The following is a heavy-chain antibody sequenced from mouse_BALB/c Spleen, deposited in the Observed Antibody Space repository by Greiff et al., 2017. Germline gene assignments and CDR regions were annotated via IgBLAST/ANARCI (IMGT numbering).Heavy chain of an antibody. V-gene: IGHV3-2*02. CDR2: ISYSGST. CDR1: GYSITSDYA. D-gene: IGHD1-1*01. Sequence: EVQLQQSGPGLVKPSQSLSLTCTVTGYSITSDYAWNWIRQFPGNKLEWMGYISYSGSTSYNPSLKSRISITRDTSKNQFFLQLNSLTTEDTATYYCAKGLYGTQYYYAMDYWGQGTSVTVSS. CDR3: AKGLYGTQYYYAMDY. J-gene: IGHJ4*01.